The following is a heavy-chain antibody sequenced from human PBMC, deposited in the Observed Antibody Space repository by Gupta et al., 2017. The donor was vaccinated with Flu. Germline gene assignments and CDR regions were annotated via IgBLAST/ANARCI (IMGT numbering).Heavy chain of an antibody. D-gene: IGHD3-16*01. V-gene: IGHV3-33*01. J-gene: IGHJ6*02. CDR1: GFTFSSYG. CDR3: ARDLRFGSSGGMDV. Sequence: QVQLVESGGGVVQPGRSLRLSCAASGFTFSSYGMHWVRQAPGKGLEWVAVIWYDGSNKYYADSVKGRFTISRDNSKNTLYLQMNSLRAEDTAVYYCARDLRFGSSGGMDVWGQGTTVTVSS. CDR2: IWYDGSNK.